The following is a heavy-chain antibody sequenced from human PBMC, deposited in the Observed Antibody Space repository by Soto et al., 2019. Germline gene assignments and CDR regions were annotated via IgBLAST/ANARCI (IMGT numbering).Heavy chain of an antibody. CDR2: IVVGSGNT. D-gene: IGHD3-10*02. CDR3: AAVRPLTMSPGDYFDY. V-gene: IGHV1-58*02. Sequence: SVKVSCKASGFTFTSSAMQWVRQARGQRLEWIGWIVVGSGNTNYAQKFQERVTITRDMSTSTAYMELSSLRSEDTAVYYCAAVRPLTMSPGDYFDYWGQGTLVTVS. CDR1: GFTFTSSA. J-gene: IGHJ4*02.